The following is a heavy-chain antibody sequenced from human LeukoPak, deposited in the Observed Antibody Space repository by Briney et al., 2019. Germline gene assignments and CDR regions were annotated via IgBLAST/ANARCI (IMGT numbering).Heavy chain of an antibody. CDR2: IYYSGST. CDR1: GGSISSYY. V-gene: IGHV4-59*08. J-gene: IGHJ4*02. CDR3: ARHLDYYDSSGYFDDY. D-gene: IGHD3-22*01. Sequence: SETLSLTCTVSGGSISSYYWSWIRQPPGKGLEWIGYIYYSGSTNYNPSLKSRATISVDTSKNQFSLKLSSVTAADTAVYYCARHLDYYDSSGYFDDYWGQGTLVTVSS.